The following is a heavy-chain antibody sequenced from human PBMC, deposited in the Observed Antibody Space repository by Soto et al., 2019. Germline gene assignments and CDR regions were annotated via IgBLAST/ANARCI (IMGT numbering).Heavy chain of an antibody. CDR1: GYTFTSYD. J-gene: IGHJ6*02. CDR2: MNPNSGNT. Sequence: QVQLVQSGAEVKKPGASVKVSCKASGYTFTSYDINWVRQATGQGLEWRGWMNPNSGNTGYAQKFQGRVPMTRNTSISTAYMELSSLRSEDTAVYYCARDLYYDFWSGQPYYYYGMDVWGQETMVTVSS. CDR3: ARDLYYDFWSGQPYYYYGMDV. D-gene: IGHD3-3*01. V-gene: IGHV1-8*01.